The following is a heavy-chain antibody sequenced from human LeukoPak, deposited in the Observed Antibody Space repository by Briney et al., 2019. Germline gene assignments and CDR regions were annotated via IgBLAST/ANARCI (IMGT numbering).Heavy chain of an antibody. D-gene: IGHD2-2*01. V-gene: IGHV4-38-2*01. CDR3: ARHPYCSSTSCSKNWFDP. J-gene: IGHJ5*02. CDR1: GGSFSGYY. CDR2: IYHSGST. Sequence: ASETLSLTCAVYGGSFSGYYWGWIRQPPGKGLEWIGSIYHSGSTYYNPSLKSRVTISVDTSKNQFSLKLSSVTAADTAVYYCARHPYCSSTSCSKNWFDPWGQGTLVTVSS.